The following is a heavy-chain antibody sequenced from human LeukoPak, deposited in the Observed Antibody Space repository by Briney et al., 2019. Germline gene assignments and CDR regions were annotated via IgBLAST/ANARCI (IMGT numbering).Heavy chain of an antibody. J-gene: IGHJ4*02. V-gene: IGHV4-4*02. CDR3: ARTYYYDSSGAVSNFDY. CDR2: ISLTGET. Sequence: SETLSLTCGVSGGSISSTNWWSWVRQPPGQGLEWIGEISLTGETNYNPSLKSRVTISVDTSKNQFSLKLSSVTAADTAVYYCARTYYYDSSGAVSNFDYWGQGTLVTVSS. CDR1: GGSISSTNW. D-gene: IGHD3-22*01.